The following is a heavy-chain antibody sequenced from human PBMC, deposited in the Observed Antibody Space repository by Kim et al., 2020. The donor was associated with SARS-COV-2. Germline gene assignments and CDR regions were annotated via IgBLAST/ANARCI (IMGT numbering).Heavy chain of an antibody. J-gene: IGHJ4*02. D-gene: IGHD6-13*01. CDR3: AAHVSGGRHPKAGAVDS. V-gene: IGHV4-39*01. CDR2: IYYSGPT. Sequence: SETLSLTCTVSTDSMRVSTYYWDWIRQPPGKGLEWIGSIYYSGPTSYNPSLKSRVTMSVDTSKKQFSLRLNSVTAADTAVYYCAAHVSGGRHPKAGAVDSWGQGMSVTVSS. CDR1: TDSMRVSTYY.